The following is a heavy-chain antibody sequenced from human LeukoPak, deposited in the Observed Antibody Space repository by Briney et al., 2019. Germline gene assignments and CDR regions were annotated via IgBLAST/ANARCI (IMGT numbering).Heavy chain of an antibody. J-gene: IGHJ4*02. Sequence: PGGSLRLSCAASGFTFSRYAMSWVRQAPGKGLECVSAISGSGGSTYYADSVKGRFTISRDNSKNTLYLQMNSLRAEDTAVYYCAKDGASGYYDSSGTWGSFDYWGQGTLVTVSS. CDR2: ISGSGGST. CDR3: AKDGASGYYDSSGTWGSFDY. D-gene: IGHD3-22*01. CDR1: GFTFSRYA. V-gene: IGHV3-23*01.